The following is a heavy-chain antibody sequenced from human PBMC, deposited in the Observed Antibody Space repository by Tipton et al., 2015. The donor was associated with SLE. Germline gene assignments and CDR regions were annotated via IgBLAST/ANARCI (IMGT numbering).Heavy chain of an antibody. Sequence: TLSLTCTVSGGSISSYYWSWIRQPPGKGLEWIGYIYYSGSTNYNPSLKSRVTISVDTSKNQFSLKLSSVTAADTAVYYCARHRYSSGQLGYWRRGPVAAVSS. CDR3: ARHRYSSGQLGY. J-gene: IGHJ4*02. CDR1: GGSISSYY. V-gene: IGHV4-59*01. CDR2: IYYSGST. D-gene: IGHD6-19*01.